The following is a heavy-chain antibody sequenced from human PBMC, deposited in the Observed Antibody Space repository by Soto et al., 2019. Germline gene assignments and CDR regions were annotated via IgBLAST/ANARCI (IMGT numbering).Heavy chain of an antibody. J-gene: IGHJ4*02. CDR2: ISAYNGNT. V-gene: IGHV1-18*04. Sequence: ASVKVSCKASGYTFTSYGISWVRQAPGQGLEWMGWISAYNGNTNYAQKLQGRVTMTTDTSTSTAYMELRSLRSDDTAVYYCARDSNDYVWGSYRYNPYVAYWGQGTLVTVSS. D-gene: IGHD3-16*02. CDR1: GYTFTSYG. CDR3: ARDSNDYVWGSYRYNPYVAY.